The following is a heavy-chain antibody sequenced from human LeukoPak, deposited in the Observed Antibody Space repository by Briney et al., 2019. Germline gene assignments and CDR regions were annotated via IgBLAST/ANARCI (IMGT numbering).Heavy chain of an antibody. CDR2: IWYDGSNK. Sequence: GGSLRLSCAASGFTFSSYAMSWVRQAPGKGLEWVAVIWYDGSNKHYADSVKGRFTISRDNSKNTLYLQMNSLRAEDTAVYYCARAGFTFGGVIAPFFDYWGQGTLVTVSS. D-gene: IGHD3-16*02. CDR3: ARAGFTFGGVIAPFFDY. V-gene: IGHV3-33*08. J-gene: IGHJ4*02. CDR1: GFTFSSYA.